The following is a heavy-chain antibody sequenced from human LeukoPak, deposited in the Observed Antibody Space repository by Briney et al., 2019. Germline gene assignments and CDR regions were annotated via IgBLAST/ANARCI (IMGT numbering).Heavy chain of an antibody. CDR1: GYSFSRYG. CDR3: ARAHNYYDGRGYSFYFDY. J-gene: IGHJ4*02. Sequence: ASVKVSCKASGYSFSRYGIIWLRQAPGQGLEYMGWTSGYNGNPDYAQKFQGRVTMTTDTSTSTAYMELRSLSSDDTALYYCARAHNYYDGRGYSFYFDYWGQGTLVTVSS. CDR2: TSGYNGNP. V-gene: IGHV1-18*04. D-gene: IGHD3-22*01.